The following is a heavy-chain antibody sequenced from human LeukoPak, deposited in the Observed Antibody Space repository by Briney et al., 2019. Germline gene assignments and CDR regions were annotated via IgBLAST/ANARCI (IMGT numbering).Heavy chain of an antibody. J-gene: IGHJ4*02. CDR3: ARVSHNGSDY. Sequence: ASVKVSCKASGYTFTSYFMHWVRQAPGQGLESMGIINPTGGSTTYAQKFQGRVTMTRDTSTSTVYMELSSLRSEDTAVFYCARVSHNGSDYWGQGTLVTVSS. D-gene: IGHD1-1*01. V-gene: IGHV1-46*01. CDR2: INPTGGST. CDR1: GYTFTSYF.